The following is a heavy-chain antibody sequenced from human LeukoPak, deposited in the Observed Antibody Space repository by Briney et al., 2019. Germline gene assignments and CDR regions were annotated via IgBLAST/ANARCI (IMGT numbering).Heavy chain of an antibody. CDR2: IYYSGST. V-gene: IGHV4-31*03. D-gene: IGHD2-2*01. J-gene: IGHJ2*01. CDR1: GGSISSGGYY. Sequence: SQTLSLTCTVSGGSISSGGYYWSWSRQNPGKGLEWIGYIYYSGSTYYNTSLKSRITISVDTSKNQFSLKLSSVTAADTAVYYCARRDSSTSYWYFDLWGRGTLVTVSS. CDR3: ARRDSSTSYWYFDL.